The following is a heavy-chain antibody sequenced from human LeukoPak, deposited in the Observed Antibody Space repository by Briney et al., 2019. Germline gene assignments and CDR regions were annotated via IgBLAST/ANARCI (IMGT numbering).Heavy chain of an antibody. J-gene: IGHJ6*03. V-gene: IGHV3-74*01. CDR1: GFTFSSYW. D-gene: IGHD6-6*01. CDR2: INSYGSST. Sequence: GGSLRLSCAASGFTFSSYWTHCVRQAPGKGLVWVSRINSYGSSTSYADSVKVRFTISRDHAKNTLYLQMNSLRAEDTAVYYCAREERIAARPHYYYYMDVWGKGPTVTVSS. CDR3: AREERIAARPHYYYYMDV.